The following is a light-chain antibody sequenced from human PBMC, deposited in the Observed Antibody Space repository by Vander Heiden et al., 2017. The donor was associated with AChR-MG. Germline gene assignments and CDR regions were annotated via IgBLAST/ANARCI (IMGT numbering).Light chain of an antibody. V-gene: IGKV1-8*01. CDR1: QGISSY. CDR3: QQDDSYPRT. J-gene: IGKJ1*01. Sequence: AIRMTLSPSSVSAATGDRVTITCRASQGISSYLAWYQQKPGKAPKLLIYAASTLQSGVPSRFSGSGSGTDFTLTISCLQSEDFATYYCQQDDSYPRTFGQGTKVEIK. CDR2: AAS.